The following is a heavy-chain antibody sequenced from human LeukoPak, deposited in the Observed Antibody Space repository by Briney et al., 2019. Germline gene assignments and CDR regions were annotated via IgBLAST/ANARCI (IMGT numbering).Heavy chain of an antibody. CDR1: GFTFTDYG. J-gene: IGHJ5*02. V-gene: IGHV3-33*01. Sequence: GGSLRLSCVVSGFTFTDYGMHWVRQAPGKGLDWVAVIWNDGSNKFEADSVKGRFTISRDNSNNTLYLQMNSLRADDTAMYYCVRDNPRCCGVVPANIDDLWGQGTLVTVSS. D-gene: IGHD2-21*02. CDR2: IWNDGSNK. CDR3: VRDNPRCCGVVPANIDDL.